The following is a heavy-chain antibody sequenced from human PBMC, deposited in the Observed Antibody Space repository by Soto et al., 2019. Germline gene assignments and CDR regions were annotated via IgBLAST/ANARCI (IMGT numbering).Heavy chain of an antibody. CDR3: ARGWFAPDV. D-gene: IGHD3-10*01. V-gene: IGHV3-74*01. CDR1: GFTISGRS. Sequence: EVQVVESGGGLVQPGGSLRLSCVASGFTISGRSMHWVRQAPGKGLVWVSGIDNAGTDSTYEDSVKDRFTRWRVNAKNMLYLQMYSLRVEDTAVYYCARGWFAPDVWDKGTTVTVSS. CDR2: IDNAGTDS. J-gene: IGHJ6*04.